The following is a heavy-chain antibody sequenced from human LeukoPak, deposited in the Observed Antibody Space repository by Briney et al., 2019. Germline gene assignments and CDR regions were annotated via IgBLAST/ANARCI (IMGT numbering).Heavy chain of an antibody. D-gene: IGHD5-24*01. CDR2: INYTGST. CDR3: ARGRGNWFDP. J-gene: IGHJ5*02. V-gene: IGHV4-59*11. CDR1: ADSISSHY. Sequence: SETLSLTCSVGADSISSHYWVWIRQPPGKGLEWIVYINYTGSTNYNSSLKSRVTMSVDMSKNQFSMKLTSVTAADTAVYYCARGRGNWFDPWGQGILVTVSS.